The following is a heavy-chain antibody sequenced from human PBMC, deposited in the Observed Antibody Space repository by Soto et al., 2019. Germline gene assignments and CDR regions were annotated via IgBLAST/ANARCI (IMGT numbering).Heavy chain of an antibody. V-gene: IGHV4-31*03. CDR3: ARGHGRESSPHNWFDP. D-gene: IGHD4-17*01. CDR1: GGSISSGGYY. Sequence: QVQLQESGPGLVKPSQTLSLTCTVSGGSISSGGYYWSWIRQHPGKGREWIGYIYYSGSTYYNPSLKSRVTISVDPSKTQFPLRLSSVTAADTAVYYCARGHGRESSPHNWFDPWGQGTLVTVSS. J-gene: IGHJ5*02. CDR2: IYYSGST.